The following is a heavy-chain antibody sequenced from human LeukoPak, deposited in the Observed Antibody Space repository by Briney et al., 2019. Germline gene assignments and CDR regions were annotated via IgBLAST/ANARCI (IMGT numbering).Heavy chain of an antibody. V-gene: IGHV3-48*02. J-gene: IGHJ4*02. D-gene: IGHD5-18*01. CDR3: ARIGSGYSYDLLVFDY. CDR2: ISSSSSTI. CDR1: GFTFSSYS. Sequence: GGSLRFSCAASGFTFSSYSMNWVRQAPGKGLEWVSYISSSSSTIYYADSVKGRFTISRDNAKNSLYLQMNSLRDEDTAVYYCARIGSGYSYDLLVFDYWGQGTLVTVSS.